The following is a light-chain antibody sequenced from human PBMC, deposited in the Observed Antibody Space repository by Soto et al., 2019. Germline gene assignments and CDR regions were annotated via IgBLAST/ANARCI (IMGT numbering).Light chain of an antibody. CDR1: QSVSVNS. CDR2: AAY. CDR3: QKYGRSPFT. J-gene: IGKJ3*01. Sequence: EVVLTQSPGTLSLSPGDRATLSCRASQSVSVNSLAWYQQKGGHAPSLLIDAAYTRATGVPDRFSGTGSGTDFALTIRRLETDDSAVYYCQKYGRSPFTFGPGTKVDI. V-gene: IGKV3-20*01.